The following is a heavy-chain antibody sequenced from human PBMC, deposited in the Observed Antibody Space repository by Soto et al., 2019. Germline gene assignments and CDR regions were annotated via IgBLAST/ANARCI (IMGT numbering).Heavy chain of an antibody. J-gene: IGHJ4*02. CDR2: IYYSGST. D-gene: IGHD3-3*01. CDR1: GGSISSGGYY. V-gene: IGHV4-31*03. CDR3: ARVESSLAAGDFDY. Sequence: PSETLSLTCTVSGGSISSGGYYWSWIRQHPGKGLEWIGCIYYSGSTYYNPSLKSRVTISVDTSKNQFSLKLSSVTAADTAVYYCARVESSLAAGDFDYWGQGTLVTVSS.